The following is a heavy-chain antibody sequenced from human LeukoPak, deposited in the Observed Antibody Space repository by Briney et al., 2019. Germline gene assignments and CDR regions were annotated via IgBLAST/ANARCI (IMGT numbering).Heavy chain of an antibody. CDR1: GFTFSSYG. V-gene: IGHV3-33*01. CDR2: IWYDGSNK. CDR3: ARVPVVSGAFDI. Sequence: GGSLRLSCAASGFTFSSYGMHWVRQAPGKGLEWVAVIWYDGSNKYYADSVKGRFTISRDNSKNTLYLQMNSLRAEDTAVYYCARVPVVSGAFDIWGQGTMVTVSS. D-gene: IGHD3-22*01. J-gene: IGHJ3*02.